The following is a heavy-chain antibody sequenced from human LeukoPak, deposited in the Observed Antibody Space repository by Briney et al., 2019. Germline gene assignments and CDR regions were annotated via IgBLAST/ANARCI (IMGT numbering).Heavy chain of an antibody. CDR3: ARDFDYDFWSGYSVTPSMGYFDY. CDR1: GFTFSSYS. J-gene: IGHJ4*02. V-gene: IGHV3-21*01. CDR2: ISISSSYI. Sequence: GGSLRLPCAASGFTFSSYSMNWVRRAPGKGLEWVSSISISSSYIYYADSVKGRFTISRDNAKNSLYLQMNSLRAEDTAVYYCARDFDYDFWSGYSVTPSMGYFDYWGQGTLVTVSS. D-gene: IGHD3-3*01.